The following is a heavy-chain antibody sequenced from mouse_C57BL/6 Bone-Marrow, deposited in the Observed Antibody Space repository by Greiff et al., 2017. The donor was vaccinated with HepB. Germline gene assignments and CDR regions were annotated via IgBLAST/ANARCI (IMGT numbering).Heavy chain of an antibody. J-gene: IGHJ4*01. D-gene: IGHD1-1*01. CDR1: GFTFNTYA. CDR2: IRSKSSNYAT. Sequence: EVQLVESGGGLVQPKGSLKLSCAASGFTFNTYAMHWVRQAPGKGLEWVARIRSKSSNYATYYADSVKDRFTISRDDSQSMLYLQMNNLKTEDTAMYYCLRDLYYGSTLYAMDYWGQGTSVTVSS. CDR3: LRDLYYGSTLYAMDY. V-gene: IGHV10-3*01.